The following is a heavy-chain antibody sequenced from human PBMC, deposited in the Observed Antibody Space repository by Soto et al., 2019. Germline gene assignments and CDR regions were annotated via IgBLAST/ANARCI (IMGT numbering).Heavy chain of an antibody. CDR2: IYHSGST. V-gene: IGHV4-4*02. J-gene: IGHJ6*02. CDR3: AREGSSADYYYYGMDV. Sequence: SETLSLTCAVSGGSISSSNWWSWVRQPPGKGLEWIGEIYHSGSTNYNPSLKSRVTISVDKSKNQFSLKLSSVTAAGTAVYYCAREGSSADYYYYGMDVWGQGTTVTVSS. CDR1: GGSISSSNW. D-gene: IGHD2-2*01.